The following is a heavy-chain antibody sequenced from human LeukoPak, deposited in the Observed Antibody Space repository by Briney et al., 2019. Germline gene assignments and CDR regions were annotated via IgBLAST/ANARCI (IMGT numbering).Heavy chain of an antibody. J-gene: IGHJ2*01. D-gene: IGHD5-12*01. CDR3: ARPGYSDSLNFYWYFDL. CDR2: IYPGDSDT. V-gene: IGHV5-51*01. Sequence: GESLKISCKGSGYIFTSYWIGWVRQMPGKGLEWMGIIYPGDSDTRYSPSFQGQVTISADKSISTAYLQWSSLKASDTAMYYCARPGYSDSLNFYWYFDLWGRGTLVTVSS. CDR1: GYIFTSYW.